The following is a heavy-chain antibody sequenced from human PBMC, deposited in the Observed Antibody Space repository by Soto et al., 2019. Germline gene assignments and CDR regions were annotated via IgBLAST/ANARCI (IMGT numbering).Heavy chain of an antibody. CDR2: INHSGST. CDR3: ARHLLYSSSWFDWFDP. J-gene: IGHJ5*02. Sequence: PSETLSLTCAGYGGSFSGYYWSWIRQPPGKGLEWIGEINHSGSTNYNPSLKSRVTISVDTSKNQFSLKLSSVTAADTAVYYCARHLLYSSSWFDWFDPWGQGTLVTVSS. V-gene: IGHV4-34*01. CDR1: GGSFSGYY. D-gene: IGHD6-13*01.